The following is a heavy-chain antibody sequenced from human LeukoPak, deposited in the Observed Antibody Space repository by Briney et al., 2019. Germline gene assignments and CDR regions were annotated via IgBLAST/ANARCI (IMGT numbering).Heavy chain of an antibody. D-gene: IGHD5-18*01. CDR1: GGSISSYY. V-gene: IGHV4-59*08. CDR2: IYYSGST. CDR3: AGTPVDTAMVGWYYYYGMDV. Sequence: SETLSVTCTVSGGSISSYYWSWIRQPPGKGLEWIGYIYYSGSTNYNPSLKSRVTISVDTSKNQFSLKLSSVTAADTAVYYCAGTPVDTAMVGWYYYYGMDVWGQGTTVTVSS. J-gene: IGHJ6*02.